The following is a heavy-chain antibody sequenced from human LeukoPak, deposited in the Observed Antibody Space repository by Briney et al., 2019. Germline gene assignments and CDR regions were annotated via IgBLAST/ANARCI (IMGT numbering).Heavy chain of an antibody. V-gene: IGHV4-34*01. Sequence: PSETLSLTCAVYGGSFSGYYWSWIRQPPGKGLEWIGEINHSGSTNYNPSLKSRVTISVDTSKNQFPLKLSSVTAADTAVYYCARAPYYYGHFDYWGQGTLVTVSS. CDR1: GGSFSGYY. CDR2: INHSGST. CDR3: ARAPYYYGHFDY. J-gene: IGHJ4*02. D-gene: IGHD3-10*01.